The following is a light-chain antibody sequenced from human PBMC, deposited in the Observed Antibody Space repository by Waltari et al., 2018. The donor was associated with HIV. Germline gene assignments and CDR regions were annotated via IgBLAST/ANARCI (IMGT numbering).Light chain of an antibody. CDR1: SSDVGGSNS. J-gene: IGLJ1*01. V-gene: IGLV2-14*01. CDR2: EVS. CDR3: SSFTSTSSYV. Sequence: QSALTQPASVSGSPGQSITISCTGTSSDVGGSNSLSWYQQHPGKAPKLLIYEVSNRPSGVSNRFSGSKSGNTASLTVSGLQAEDEADYYCSSFTSTSSYVFGTGTEVTVV.